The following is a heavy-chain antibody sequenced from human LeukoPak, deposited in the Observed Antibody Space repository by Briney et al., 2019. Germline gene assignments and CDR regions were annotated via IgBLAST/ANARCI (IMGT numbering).Heavy chain of an antibody. CDR1: EFTFTTYG. J-gene: IGHJ4*02. D-gene: IGHD1-1*01. Sequence: GGSLRLSCAASEFTFTTYGMHWVRQAPGKGLEWVAFIYYDGSNIYYADYVKGRFTISRDISKNTLYLQMDSLIGEDTAIYYCARDWKTNSFDYWGQGTLVTVSS. CDR2: IYYDGSNI. CDR3: ARDWKTNSFDY. V-gene: IGHV3-33*01.